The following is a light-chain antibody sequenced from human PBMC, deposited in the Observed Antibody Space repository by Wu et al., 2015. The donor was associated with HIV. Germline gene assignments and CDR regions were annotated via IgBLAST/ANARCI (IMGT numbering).Light chain of an antibody. CDR3: LQTYTVPWT. CDR2: GTN. V-gene: IGKV1-39*01. J-gene: IGKJ1*01. CDR1: QSISSY. Sequence: DIQMTQSPSSLSASVGDRVTITCRASQSISSYLDWYQQKPGKAPILLVYGTNSLQTGWMQSEVPSRFSGSGSGTDFTLTISSLQPEDSATYYCLQTYTVPWTFGQGTKVDIK.